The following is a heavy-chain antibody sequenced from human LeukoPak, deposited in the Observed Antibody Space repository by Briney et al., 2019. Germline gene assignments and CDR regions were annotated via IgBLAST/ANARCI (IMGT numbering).Heavy chain of an antibody. Sequence: GRSLRLSCAASGFTFDDYAMHWVRQAPGKGLEWVSGISWNSGSIGYADSVKGRFTISRDNAKNSLYLQMNSLRAEGTALYYCAKDMKIAAAGMDYWGQGTLVTVSS. CDR1: GFTFDDYA. CDR3: AKDMKIAAAGMDY. D-gene: IGHD6-13*01. CDR2: ISWNSGSI. J-gene: IGHJ4*02. V-gene: IGHV3-9*01.